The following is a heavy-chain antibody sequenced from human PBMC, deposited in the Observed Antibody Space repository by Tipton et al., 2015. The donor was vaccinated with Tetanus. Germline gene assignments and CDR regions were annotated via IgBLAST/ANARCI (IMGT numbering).Heavy chain of an antibody. D-gene: IGHD3-3*01. CDR3: ASWSQVESFDI. CDR2: INPSGGRT. CDR1: GYTFTSYF. Sequence: QLVQSGAEVKKPGASVNVSCKASGYTFTSYFMQWVRQAPGQGLEWMGIINPSGGRTNYVQKFQGRLTMTRDKSTSTVYMELSSLRSEDTAAYYCASWSQVESFDIWGQGTMVTVSS. V-gene: IGHV1-46*01. J-gene: IGHJ3*02.